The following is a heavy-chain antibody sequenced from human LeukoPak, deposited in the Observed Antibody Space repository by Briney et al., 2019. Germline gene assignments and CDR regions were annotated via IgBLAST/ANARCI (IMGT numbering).Heavy chain of an antibody. CDR2: ISYDGSNK. CDR3: TRRDYYDSSGYSHIDY. CDR1: GFTFSSYA. D-gene: IGHD3-22*01. J-gene: IGHJ4*02. Sequence: PGGSLRLSCAASGFTFSSYAMHWVRQAPGKGLEWVAVISYDGSNKYYADSVKGRFTISRDNSKNTAYLQMDSLKTEDTAVYYCTRRDYYDSSGYSHIDYWGQGTLVTVSS. V-gene: IGHV3-30-3*01.